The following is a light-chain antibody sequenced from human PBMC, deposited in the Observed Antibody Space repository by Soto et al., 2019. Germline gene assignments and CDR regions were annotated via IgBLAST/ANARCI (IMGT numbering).Light chain of an antibody. V-gene: IGKV1-39*01. Sequence: DIQMTQSPSSLSAAIGDRVTITCRASQSIKNYLNWYQHKPGAAPKLLIFGASNLESGVPSRFSGSGSGTEFKLSIISLQPEDFATYYFQQGYSTTPITFGQGTRVEIK. J-gene: IGKJ5*01. CDR2: GAS. CDR3: QQGYSTTPIT. CDR1: QSIKNY.